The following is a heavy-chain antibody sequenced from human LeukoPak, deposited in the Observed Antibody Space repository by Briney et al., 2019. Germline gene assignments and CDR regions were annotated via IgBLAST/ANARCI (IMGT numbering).Heavy chain of an antibody. Sequence: GGSLRLSCAASGFTFSSYEMNWVRQAPGKGPEWVSYISSSGSTIYYADSVKGRFTISRDNAKNSLYLQMNSLRAEDTAVYYCARGETMVRVLDYWGQGTLVTVSS. J-gene: IGHJ4*02. D-gene: IGHD3-10*01. CDR2: ISSSGSTI. CDR3: ARGETMVRVLDY. V-gene: IGHV3-48*03. CDR1: GFTFSSYE.